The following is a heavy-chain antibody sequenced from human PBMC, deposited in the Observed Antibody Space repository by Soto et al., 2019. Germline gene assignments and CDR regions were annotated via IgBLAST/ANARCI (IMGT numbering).Heavy chain of an antibody. Sequence: SETLSLTCTVSGGSISSYYWSWIRQPPGKGLEWIGYIYYSGSTNYNPSLKSRVTISVDTSKNQFSLKLSSVTAADTAVYYCARGFRYYDFWSGPDYWGQGTLVTVS. CDR1: GGSISSYY. D-gene: IGHD3-3*01. V-gene: IGHV4-59*01. CDR2: IYYSGST. J-gene: IGHJ4*02. CDR3: ARGFRYYDFWSGPDY.